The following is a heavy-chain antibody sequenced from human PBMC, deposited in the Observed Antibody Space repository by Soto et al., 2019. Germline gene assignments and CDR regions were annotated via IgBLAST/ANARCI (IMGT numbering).Heavy chain of an antibody. CDR1: GFTFSNAW. CDR3: TTDPRYCSCGSCWDNFDY. CDR2: IKSKTDGGTT. V-gene: IGHV3-15*07. D-gene: IGHD2-15*01. J-gene: IGHJ4*02. Sequence: PGGSLRLSCAASGFTFSNAWMNWVRQAPGKGLEWVGRIKSKTDGGTTDYAAPVKGRFTISRDDSKNTLYLQMNSLKTEDTAVYYCTTDPRYCSCGSCWDNFDYWGQGTLVTVSS.